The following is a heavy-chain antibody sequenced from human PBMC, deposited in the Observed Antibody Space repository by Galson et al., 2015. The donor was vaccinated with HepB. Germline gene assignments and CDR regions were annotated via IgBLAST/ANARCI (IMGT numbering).Heavy chain of an antibody. D-gene: IGHD3-10*01. J-gene: IGHJ6*02. CDR1: GYTFTGYY. V-gene: IGHV1-2*04. CDR3: ARGITMVRGVIPYYYYGMDV. Sequence: SVKVSCKASGYTFTGYYMHWVRQAPGQGLEWMGWINPNSGGTNYAQKFQGWVTMTRDTSISTAYMELSRLRSDDTAVYYCARGITMVRGVIPYYYYGMDVWGQGTTVTVSS. CDR2: INPNSGGT.